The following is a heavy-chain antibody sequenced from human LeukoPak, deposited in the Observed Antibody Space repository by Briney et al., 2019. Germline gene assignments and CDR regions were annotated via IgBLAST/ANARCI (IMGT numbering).Heavy chain of an antibody. J-gene: IGHJ4*02. CDR3: GRGAPFTDY. V-gene: IGHV3-64*01. CDR2: IGPDGGTT. CDR1: GFTFHTYG. Sequence: GGSLRLSCAASGFTFHTYGMHWVRQAPGKGLEYVSGIGPDGGTTYYAKSVKGRFTISRDNSRSMVYLQMDSLTADDMAVYYCGRGAPFTDYWGRGTLVTVSS. D-gene: IGHD1-26*01.